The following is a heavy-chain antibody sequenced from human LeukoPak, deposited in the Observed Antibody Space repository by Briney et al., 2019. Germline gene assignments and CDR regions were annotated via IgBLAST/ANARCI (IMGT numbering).Heavy chain of an antibody. V-gene: IGHV1-3*01. Sequence: GASVKVSCKASGYTFTSYAMHWVRQAPGQRLEWMGWINAGNGNTKYSQKFQGRVTITRDTSASTAYMELSSLRSEDTAVYYCARGSSGYPRYLDYWGQGPLVTVSS. D-gene: IGHD3-22*01. CDR1: GYTFTSYA. CDR2: INAGNGNT. J-gene: IGHJ4*02. CDR3: ARGSSGYPRYLDY.